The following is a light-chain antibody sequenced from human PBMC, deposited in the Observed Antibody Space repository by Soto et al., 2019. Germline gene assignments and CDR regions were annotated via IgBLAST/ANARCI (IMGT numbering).Light chain of an antibody. CDR1: QSVNSSY. V-gene: IGKV3-20*01. J-gene: IGKJ1*01. CDR2: GAS. CDR3: QQYGSSPGT. Sequence: EIVLTQSPGTLSLSPGERVTLSCRASQSVNSSYLAWYQHKPGQAPRLLIYGASTRATGIPDRFSGSGSGTDFTLTIARLEPKDFAVYYCQQYGSSPGTFGQGTKVDIK.